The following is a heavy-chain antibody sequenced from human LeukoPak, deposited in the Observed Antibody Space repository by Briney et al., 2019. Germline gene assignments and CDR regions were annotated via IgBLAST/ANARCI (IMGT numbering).Heavy chain of an antibody. Sequence: GRSLRLPCAASGFTFDDYAMHWVRQAPGKGLEWVSGISWNSGSIGYADSVKGRFTISRDNAKNSLYLQMNSLRAEDTALYYCARTEDIVVVPAAAQYYYYGMDVWGQGTTVTVSS. CDR2: ISWNSGSI. V-gene: IGHV3-9*01. CDR1: GFTFDDYA. D-gene: IGHD2-2*01. CDR3: ARTEDIVVVPAAAQYYYYGMDV. J-gene: IGHJ6*02.